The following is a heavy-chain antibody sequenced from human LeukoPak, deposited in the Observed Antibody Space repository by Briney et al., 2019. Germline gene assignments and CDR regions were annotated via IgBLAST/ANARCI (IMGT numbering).Heavy chain of an antibody. J-gene: IGHJ4*02. Sequence: PVGAPRLSCAASGFTFSSYAMSWVRQAPGKGLEWVSAISGSGYSTYYADSVKCRFTISRDNSKNTLYLQMNSLRAEDTAVYYCAKEAGYSGYGYPDYWGQGTLVTVSS. CDR2: ISGSGYST. V-gene: IGHV3-23*01. CDR3: AKEAGYSGYGYPDY. D-gene: IGHD5-12*01. CDR1: GFTFSSYA.